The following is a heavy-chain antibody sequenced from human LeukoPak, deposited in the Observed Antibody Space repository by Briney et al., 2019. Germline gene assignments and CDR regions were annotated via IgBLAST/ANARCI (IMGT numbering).Heavy chain of an antibody. CDR3: AREYIVVVTQPAFDI. V-gene: IGHV3-33*01. Sequence: GRSLRLSCAASGFTFSSYGMHWVRQAPGKGLEWVAVIWYDGSNKYYADSVKGRFTISRDNSKNTLYLQTNSLRAEDTAVYYCAREYIVVVTQPAFDIWGQGTMVTVSS. J-gene: IGHJ3*02. D-gene: IGHD2-21*02. CDR2: IWYDGSNK. CDR1: GFTFSSYG.